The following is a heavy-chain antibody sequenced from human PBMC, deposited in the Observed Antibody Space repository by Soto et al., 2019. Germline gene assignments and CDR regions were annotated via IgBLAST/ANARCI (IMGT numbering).Heavy chain of an antibody. D-gene: IGHD2-2*01. J-gene: IGHJ4*02. Sequence: EVQLLESGGGLVQPGGSLRLSCAASGFTFRSYAMRWVRQAPGKGLEWVSAISGSGGSTDYAASGKGRFTISRDNSKNPLYLQMNSVRAVDTAVYYCAKDLGVNIVVVLAARYFDYWGQGTLVAGPS. CDR2: ISGSGGST. V-gene: IGHV3-23*01. CDR3: AKDLGVNIVVVLAARYFDY. CDR1: GFTFRSYA.